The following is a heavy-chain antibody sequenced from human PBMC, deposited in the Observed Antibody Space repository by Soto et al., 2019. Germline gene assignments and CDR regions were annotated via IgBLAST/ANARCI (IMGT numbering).Heavy chain of an antibody. D-gene: IGHD2-2*01. CDR2: VSGRGGST. CDR1: GFNFNDYA. Sequence: EVQLLESGGGLVQPGGSLRLSCTASGFNFNDYAMSWVRQAPGKGLEWVSGVSGRGGSTYYADSVKGRFTVSKDSFKNTMYLQMDSLRVDDTALYYCTKWNSRGYCATSRCYGHFIDNWFDPWGQGTPVIVSS. V-gene: IGHV3-23*01. J-gene: IGHJ5*02. CDR3: TKWNSRGYCATSRCYGHFIDNWFDP.